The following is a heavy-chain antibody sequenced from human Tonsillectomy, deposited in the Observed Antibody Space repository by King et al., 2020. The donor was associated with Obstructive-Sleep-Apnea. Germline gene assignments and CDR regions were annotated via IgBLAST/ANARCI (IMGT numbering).Heavy chain of an antibody. Sequence: QLQESGPGLVKPSETLSLTCTVSGDSISSSSYYWGWIRQSPGKGLEWIGSIYYRGSTYYNPSLKSRVTISVDTSKNQFSLKLSSVTAADTAVYYCASRKDSNSALYWGQGTLVTVSS. CDR1: GDSISSSSYY. J-gene: IGHJ4*02. V-gene: IGHV4-39*07. CDR2: IYYRGST. CDR3: ASRKDSNSALY. D-gene: IGHD6-6*01.